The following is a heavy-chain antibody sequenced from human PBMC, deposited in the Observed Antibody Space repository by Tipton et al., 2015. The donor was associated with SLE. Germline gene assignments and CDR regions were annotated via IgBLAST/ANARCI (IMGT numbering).Heavy chain of an antibody. J-gene: IGHJ4*02. CDR1: GYTFSTYA. Sequence: QLVQSGAEVKKPGASVKVSCKASGYTFSTYAITWLRQAPGQGLEWMGGIVPIFGTSNYAQNFQGRVTITADKSTSTAYMELSSLRSEDTAVYYCARAHLSGAPTYPFDSWGQGTLVTVSS. CDR3: ARAHLSGAPTYPFDS. V-gene: IGHV1-69*06. D-gene: IGHD2-8*02. CDR2: IVPIFGTS.